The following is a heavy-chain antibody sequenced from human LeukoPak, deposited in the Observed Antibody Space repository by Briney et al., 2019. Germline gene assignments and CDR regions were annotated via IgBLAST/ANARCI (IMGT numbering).Heavy chain of an antibody. J-gene: IGHJ4*02. CDR1: GYTFNAFF. D-gene: IGHD3-10*01. Sequence: ASVTVSFTASGYTFNAFFIHWVRQAPGQGLEGLGWINPHSGDTTYAQNFQGRVTMIRDTSISKIYMEVTSLISDDTAIYYCARAYANYGDYWGQGTLVTVSS. V-gene: IGHV1-2*02. CDR2: INPHSGDT. CDR3: ARAYANYGDY.